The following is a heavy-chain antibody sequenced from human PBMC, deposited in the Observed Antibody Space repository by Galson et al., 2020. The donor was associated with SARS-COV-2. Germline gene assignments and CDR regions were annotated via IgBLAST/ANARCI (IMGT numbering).Heavy chain of an antibody. V-gene: IGHV3-7*01. J-gene: IGHJ6*02. CDR3: ARAEVGTTNTYYYWGMDV. CDR1: GFTFSSYW. CDR2: IKQDGSEK. Sequence: QAGGSLRLSCAASGFTFSSYWMSWVRQAPGKGLEWVANIKQDGSEKYYVDSLKGRFTISRDNAKNSLYLQMNSLRADDTAVYYCARAEVGTTNTYYYWGMDVWGQGTSVTVSS. D-gene: IGHD1-26*01.